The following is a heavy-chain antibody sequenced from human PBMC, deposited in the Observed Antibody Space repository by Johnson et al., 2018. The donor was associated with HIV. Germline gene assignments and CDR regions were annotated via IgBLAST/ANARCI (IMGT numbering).Heavy chain of an antibody. Sequence: QVQLVESGGGLIQPGGSLRLSCAASGFTVSSNYMNWVRQAPGKGLEWVAVISYDGSNKYFADSVKGRFTISRDNSKNTLYLQMSSLRAEDTAVYYCARGGIIHDAFDIWGQGTMVTVSS. CDR2: ISYDGSNK. CDR3: ARGGIIHDAFDI. J-gene: IGHJ3*02. V-gene: IGHV3-30*03. D-gene: IGHD1-1*01. CDR1: GFTVSSNY.